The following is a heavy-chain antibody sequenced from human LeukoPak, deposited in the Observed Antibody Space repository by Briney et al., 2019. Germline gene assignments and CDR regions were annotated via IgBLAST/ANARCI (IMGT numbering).Heavy chain of an antibody. CDR2: ISTTSYI. V-gene: IGHV3-21*01. CDR3: ARVVSAARSIPYYYYMDV. CDR1: GFTFNTYN. J-gene: IGHJ6*03. D-gene: IGHD6-6*01. Sequence: GGSLRLSCAASGFTFNTYNMCWVRQAPGKGLEWVSSISTTSYIYYADSVEGRFTVSRDNAQNSLFLQMSSLRAEDTAVYYCARVVSAARSIPYYYYMDVWGKGTTVTVSS.